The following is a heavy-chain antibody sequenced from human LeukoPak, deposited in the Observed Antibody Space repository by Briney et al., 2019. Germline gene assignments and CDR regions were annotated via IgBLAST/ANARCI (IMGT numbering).Heavy chain of an antibody. V-gene: IGHV1-2*02. CDR2: INPNSGGT. CDR3: ARSTGAVAGTVGY. D-gene: IGHD6-19*01. Sequence: ASVKVSCKASGYTFTGYYMHWVRQAPGQGLEWMGWINPNSGGTNYAQKFQGRVTMTRDTSISTAYMELSRLRSDDTAVYYCARSTGAVAGTVGYWGQGTLVTVSS. J-gene: IGHJ4*02. CDR1: GYTFTGYY.